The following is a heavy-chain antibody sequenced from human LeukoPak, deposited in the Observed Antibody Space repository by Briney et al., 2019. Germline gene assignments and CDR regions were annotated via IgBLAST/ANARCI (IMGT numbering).Heavy chain of an antibody. Sequence: PGGSLRLFCAASGFTFSSYAMSWVRQAPGKGLEWVSAISGSGGSTYYADSVKGRFTISRDNSKNTLYLQMNSLRAEDTAVYYCAKRLLWFGEYYFDYWGQGTLVTVSS. CDR3: AKRLLWFGEYYFDY. D-gene: IGHD3-10*01. CDR2: ISGSGGST. J-gene: IGHJ4*02. CDR1: GFTFSSYA. V-gene: IGHV3-23*01.